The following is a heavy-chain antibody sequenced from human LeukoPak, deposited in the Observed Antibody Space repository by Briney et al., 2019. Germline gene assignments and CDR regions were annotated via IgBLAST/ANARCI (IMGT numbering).Heavy chain of an antibody. V-gene: IGHV3-66*02. D-gene: IGHD6-6*01. CDR3: ARGRRDSSSELDH. Sequence: GSLRLSCAASGFTVSSNCMGWVRQAPGKGLEWVSVIYSGGNTYYADSGKGRFTISRDSSKNTVYLQMNSLRAEDTAVYYCARGRRDSSSELDHWGQGTLVTVSS. J-gene: IGHJ4*02. CDR2: IYSGGNT. CDR1: GFTVSSNC.